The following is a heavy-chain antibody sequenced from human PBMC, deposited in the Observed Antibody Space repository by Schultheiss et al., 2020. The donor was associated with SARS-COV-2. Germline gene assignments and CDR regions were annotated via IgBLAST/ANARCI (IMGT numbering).Heavy chain of an antibody. CDR2: IYYSGST. V-gene: IGHV4-59*01. CDR1: GGSISSYY. CDR3: ARYYYGSGSYYGIDY. Sequence: QTLSLTCTVSGGSISSYYWSWIRQPPGKGLEWIGYIYYSGSTNYNPSLKSRVTISVDTSKNQFSLKLSSVTAADTAVYYCARYYYGSGSYYGIDYWGQGTLVTVSS. J-gene: IGHJ4*02. D-gene: IGHD3-10*01.